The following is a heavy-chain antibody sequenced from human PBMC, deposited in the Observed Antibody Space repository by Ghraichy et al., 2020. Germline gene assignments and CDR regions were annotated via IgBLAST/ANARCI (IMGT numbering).Heavy chain of an antibody. CDR3: ARVRRITIFGVVTPPDY. D-gene: IGHD3-3*01. J-gene: IGHJ4*02. Sequence: GGSLRLSCAASGFTFSSYSMNWVRQAPGKGLEWVSYISSSSSTIYYADSVKGRFTISRDNSKNSLYLQMNSLRDEDTAVYYCARVRRITIFGVVTPPDYWGQGTLVTVSS. CDR2: ISSSSSTI. V-gene: IGHV3-48*02. CDR1: GFTFSSYS.